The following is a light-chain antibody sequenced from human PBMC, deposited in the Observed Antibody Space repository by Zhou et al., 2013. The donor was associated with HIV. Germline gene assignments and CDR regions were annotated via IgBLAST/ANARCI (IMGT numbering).Light chain of an antibody. Sequence: DIQMTQSPSSVSASVGDRITITCRASQGISKWLAWYQQKPGKAPKLLIYGASSLQSGVPSRFSGSGSETEFTLTINSLQPDDFATYYCQPYNRYPGTFGQGTKVEMK. CDR1: QGISKW. J-gene: IGKJ1*01. CDR2: GAS. V-gene: IGKV1-12*01. CDR3: QPYNRYPGT.